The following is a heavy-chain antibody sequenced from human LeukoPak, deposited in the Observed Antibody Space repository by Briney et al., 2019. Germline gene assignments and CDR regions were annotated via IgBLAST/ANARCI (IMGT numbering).Heavy chain of an antibody. CDR3: ARRVYGDYSFHY. CDR2: IYLSDSDT. D-gene: IGHD4-17*01. J-gene: IGHJ4*02. CDR1: GYSYTTYW. V-gene: IGHV5-51*01. Sequence: GESLKTSCQATGYSYTTYWIAWVRQIPGKGLEWMGIIYLSDSDTTYSPSFQGRVTISADKSISTAYLQWSSLKASDTAIYYCARRVYGDYSFHYWGQGTLVTVSS.